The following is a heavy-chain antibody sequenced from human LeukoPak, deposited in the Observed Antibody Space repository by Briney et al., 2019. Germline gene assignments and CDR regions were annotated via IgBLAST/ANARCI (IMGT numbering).Heavy chain of an antibody. J-gene: IGHJ6*02. CDR2: ISSSSTYI. V-gene: IGHV3-21*06. Sequence: GGSLRLSCSASGFTFSSYAMNWVRQAPGKGLEWASVISSSSTYIYYADSVKGRFTISRDNAKNSLYLQMNSLRAEDTAVYYCARARIAALGTVYYYYGVDVWGQGTTVTVSS. CDR3: ARARIAALGTVYYYYGVDV. D-gene: IGHD6-13*01. CDR1: GFTFSSYA.